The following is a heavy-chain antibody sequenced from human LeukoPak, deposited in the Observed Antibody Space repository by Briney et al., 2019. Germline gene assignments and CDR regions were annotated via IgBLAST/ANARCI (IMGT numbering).Heavy chain of an antibody. Sequence: SVKVSCKASGGTFSSYAISWVRQAPGQGLEWMGGIIPIFGTANYAQKFQGRVTITADESTNTAYMELSSLRSEDTAVYYCASVLGYCSSTSCYNWFDPWGQGTLVTVSS. J-gene: IGHJ5*02. V-gene: IGHV1-69*13. D-gene: IGHD2-2*01. CDR3: ASVLGYCSSTSCYNWFDP. CDR1: GGTFSSYA. CDR2: IIPIFGTA.